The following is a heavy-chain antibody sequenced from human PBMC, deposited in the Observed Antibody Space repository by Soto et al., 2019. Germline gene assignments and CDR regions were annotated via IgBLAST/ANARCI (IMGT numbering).Heavy chain of an antibody. V-gene: IGHV1-69*13. CDR1: GGTFSIYA. D-gene: IGHD6-19*01. CDR3: ARERLSVAGLDY. CDR2: IIPIFGTA. Sequence: SVKVSCKASGGTFSIYAIIWVRQAPGQGLEWMGGIIPIFGTANYAQKFQGRVTITADESTSTAYMELSSLRSEDTAVYYCARERLSVAGLDYWGQGTLVTVSS. J-gene: IGHJ4*02.